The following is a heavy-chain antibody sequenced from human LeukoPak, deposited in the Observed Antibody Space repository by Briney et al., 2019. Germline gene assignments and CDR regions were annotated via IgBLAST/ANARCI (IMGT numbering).Heavy chain of an antibody. Sequence: PGESLKISWKGSGYSFTSYWIGWLRQMPGKGLDWMGIIYPGDSDTRYSPSFQGQFTISVDKSINTAYLQWSSLKASDTAMYYCARTYYYESSAYYNPFDIWGQGTMVTVSS. CDR2: IYPGDSDT. J-gene: IGHJ3*02. CDR3: ARTYYYESSAYYNPFDI. V-gene: IGHV5-51*01. D-gene: IGHD3-22*01. CDR1: GYSFTSYW.